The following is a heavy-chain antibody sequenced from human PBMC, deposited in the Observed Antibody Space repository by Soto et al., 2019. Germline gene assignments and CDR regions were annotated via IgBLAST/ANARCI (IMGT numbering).Heavy chain of an antibody. V-gene: IGHV3-15*07. CDR1: GFTFGNAW. D-gene: IGHD1-7*01. Sequence: GGSLRLSCAASGFTFGNAWMNWVRQAPGKGLEWVGRIKSKTDGGTTDYAAPVKGRFTISRDDSKNTLYLQMNSLKTEDTAVYYCTTDLVELSSYYYYGMDVWGQGTTVTVSS. J-gene: IGHJ6*02. CDR3: TTDLVELSSYYYYGMDV. CDR2: IKSKTDGGTT.